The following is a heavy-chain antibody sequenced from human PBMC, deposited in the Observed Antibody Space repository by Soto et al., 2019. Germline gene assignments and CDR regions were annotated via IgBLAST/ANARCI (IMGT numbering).Heavy chain of an antibody. V-gene: IGHV4-38-2*01. J-gene: IGHJ5*02. Sequence: SETLSLTCVVSGYSISSGYYWGWIRQPPGKGLEWIGSIYHSGSTYYNPSLKSRVTISVDTSKNQFSLKLSSVTAADTAVYYCARAIGDSSVYPFGSWFDPWGQGTLVTVSS. CDR1: GYSISSGYY. CDR2: IYHSGST. D-gene: IGHD3-22*01. CDR3: ARAIGDSSVYPFGSWFDP.